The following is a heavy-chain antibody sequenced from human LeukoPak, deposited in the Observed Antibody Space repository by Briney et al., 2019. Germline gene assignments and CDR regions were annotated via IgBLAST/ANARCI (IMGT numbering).Heavy chain of an antibody. Sequence: SETLSLTCTVSGGSISSYYWSWIRQPPGKGLDWIGYIDCTGSTNYNPSLKSRVTISVDTSKNQFSLNLNSVTAADTAVYYCAKEGVAARGIRYYYSGMDVWGQGTTVTVSS. D-gene: IGHD6-6*01. CDR2: IDCTGST. CDR1: GGSISSYY. J-gene: IGHJ6*02. V-gene: IGHV4-59*01. CDR3: AKEGVAARGIRYYYSGMDV.